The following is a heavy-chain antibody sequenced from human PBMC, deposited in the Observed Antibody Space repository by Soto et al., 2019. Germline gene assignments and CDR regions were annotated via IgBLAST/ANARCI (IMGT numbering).Heavy chain of an antibody. CDR2: ISYDGILK. CDR1: GFTFSAFG. CDR3: AKDFKVSGGHYGSLNYYYGMDV. D-gene: IGHD3-10*01. Sequence: HPVGSLRLSCAASGFTFSAFGMHWVRQAPGKGLEWAAIISYDGILKYYADSVKGRFTISRDTSKGALYLQMNSLRPEDTAVYYCAKDFKVSGGHYGSLNYYYGMDVWGQGTTVTVSS. V-gene: IGHV3-30*18. J-gene: IGHJ6*02.